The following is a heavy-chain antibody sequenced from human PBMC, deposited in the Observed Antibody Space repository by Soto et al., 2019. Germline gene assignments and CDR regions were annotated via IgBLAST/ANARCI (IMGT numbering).Heavy chain of an antibody. Sequence: PGESLKISCKGSGYSFTSYWIGWVRQMPGKGLEWMGIIYPGDSDTRYSPSFQGQVTISADKSISTAYLQWSSLKASDTAMYYCARLEVGVVAGYYYYYMDVWGKGTTVTVSS. CDR3: ARLEVGVVAGYYYYYMDV. J-gene: IGHJ6*03. CDR2: IYPGDSDT. CDR1: GYSFTSYW. D-gene: IGHD2-15*01. V-gene: IGHV5-51*01.